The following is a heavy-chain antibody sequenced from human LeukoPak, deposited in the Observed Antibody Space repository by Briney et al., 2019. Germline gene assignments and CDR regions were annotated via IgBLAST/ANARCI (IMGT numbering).Heavy chain of an antibody. CDR2: IYDSGST. CDR1: GGSISSYY. V-gene: IGHV4-59*01. CDR3: AREIEKRRGAVGFDP. J-gene: IGHJ5*02. Sequence: SETLSLTCTVSGGSISSYYWSWIRQPPGKGLEWIGYIYDSGSTYYNPSLKSRVTISVDTSKNQFSLRLSSVTAADTAVYYCAREIEKRRGAVGFDPWGQGTLVTVSS. D-gene: IGHD6-13*01.